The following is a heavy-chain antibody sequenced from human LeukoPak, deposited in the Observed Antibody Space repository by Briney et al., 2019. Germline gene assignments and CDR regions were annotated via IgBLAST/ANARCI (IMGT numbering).Heavy chain of an antibody. Sequence: GGSLRLSCAASGFTFSSYAMSWVRQAPGKGLEWVSAIRGSGDRTHCADSVKGRFTISRDNSKNTLYLQMNSLRAEDTAVYYCAKDWSYSGWAYYFDYWGQGTLVTVSS. CDR3: AKDWSYSGWAYYFDY. CDR1: GFTFSSYA. D-gene: IGHD5-12*01. CDR2: IRGSGDRT. J-gene: IGHJ4*02. V-gene: IGHV3-23*01.